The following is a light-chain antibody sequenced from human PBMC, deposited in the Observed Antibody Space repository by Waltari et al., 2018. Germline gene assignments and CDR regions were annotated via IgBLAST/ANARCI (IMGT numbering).Light chain of an antibody. V-gene: IGLV1-40*01. Sequence: LTQPPPVSGAPRQARPIPCAGSRSNHGANFFCNGYQQLPGTAPSLFIYGNTNRPSWVPDRFSGSKSGTSASLAITVLQPEDEAHYYCQSYVTPLGGSIFGGGTQLTVL. CDR2: GNT. CDR3: QSYVTPLGGSI. J-gene: IGLJ2*01. CDR1: RSNHGANFF.